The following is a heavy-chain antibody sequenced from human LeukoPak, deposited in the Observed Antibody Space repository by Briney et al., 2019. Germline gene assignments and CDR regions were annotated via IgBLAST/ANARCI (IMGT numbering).Heavy chain of an antibody. J-gene: IGHJ4*02. V-gene: IGHV1-2*02. CDR3: ARDRIAAAGTLDY. D-gene: IGHD6-13*01. CDR2: INPNSGGT. CDR1: GYTFTSYG. Sequence: ASVKVSCKASGYTFTSYGISWVRQAPGQGLEWMGWINPNSGGTNYAQKFQGRVTMTRDTSTSTAYMELNRLRSDDTAVYYCARDRIAAAGTLDYWGQGTLVTVSS.